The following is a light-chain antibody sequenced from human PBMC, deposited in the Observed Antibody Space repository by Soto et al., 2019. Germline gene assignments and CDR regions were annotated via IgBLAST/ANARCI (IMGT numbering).Light chain of an antibody. CDR1: QSISSW. CDR2: GSS. J-gene: IGKJ2*01. CDR3: QEYSSYVYT. V-gene: IGKV1-5*01. Sequence: DIQMTQSPSTLSASVGDRVTITCRASQSISSWLAWYQQKPGTAPKLLIYGSSTLETGVPSRFSGSRSGTEFILTLSSLQPDDSATYYCQEYSSYVYTFGQGTKLEIK.